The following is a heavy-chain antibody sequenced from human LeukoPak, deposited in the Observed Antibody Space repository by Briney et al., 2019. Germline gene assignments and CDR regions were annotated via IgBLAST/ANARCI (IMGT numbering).Heavy chain of an antibody. CDR3: AKDGDPSSGWNY. CDR1: GFTFSSYA. Sequence: GGSLRLSCAASGFTFSSYAMSWVRQAPGKGLEWVSAISGSGGSTYYADSVRGRFTISRDNSKNTLYLQMNSLRAEDTAVYYCAKDGDPSSGWNYWGQGTLVTVSS. V-gene: IGHV3-23*01. CDR2: ISGSGGST. D-gene: IGHD6-19*01. J-gene: IGHJ4*02.